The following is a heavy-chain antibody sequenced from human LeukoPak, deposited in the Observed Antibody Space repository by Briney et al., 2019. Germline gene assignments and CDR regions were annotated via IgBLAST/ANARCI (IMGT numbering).Heavy chain of an antibody. D-gene: IGHD6-19*01. CDR1: GFAFTSYA. Sequence: GGSLRLSCAASGFAFTSYAMNWVRQAPGKGLEWVSAISGNGGTTYYADSVKGRFTIFRDNSKNTLYVQMNSLRAEDTAVYYCAKVSPYKIAVAGNFDYWGQGALVTVSS. J-gene: IGHJ4*02. CDR2: ISGNGGTT. CDR3: AKVSPYKIAVAGNFDY. V-gene: IGHV3-23*01.